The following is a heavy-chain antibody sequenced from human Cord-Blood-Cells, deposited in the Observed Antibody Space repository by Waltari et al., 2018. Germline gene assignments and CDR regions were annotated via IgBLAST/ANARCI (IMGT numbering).Heavy chain of an antibody. CDR3: AKSLDFWSGYWSD. D-gene: IGHD3-3*01. CDR2: ISYDGSNK. V-gene: IGHV3-30*18. CDR1: GFTFSSYG. J-gene: IGHJ4*02. Sequence: QVQLVESGGGVVQPGRSLRLSCAASGFTFSSYGMHWVRQAPGKGLEWVAVISYDGSNKYYADSVKGRFTISRDNSKNTLYLQMNSLRAEDTAVYYCAKSLDFWSGYWSDWGQGTLVTVSS.